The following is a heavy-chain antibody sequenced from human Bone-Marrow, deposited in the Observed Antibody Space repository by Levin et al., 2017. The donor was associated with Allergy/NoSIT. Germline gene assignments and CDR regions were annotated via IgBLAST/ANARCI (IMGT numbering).Heavy chain of an antibody. V-gene: IGHV3-74*01. CDR1: GFNFSSYW. CDR2: INRDGSST. D-gene: IGHD4-17*01. CDR3: ARDRVTTNWYFDL. Sequence: GGSLRLSCSASGFNFSSYWMHWVRQAPGKGLVWVSRINRDGSSTSYADSVKGRFTISRDNAKNTLYLQMNSLRAENTSVYYCARDRVTTNWYFDLWSRGTLVTVSS. J-gene: IGHJ2*01.